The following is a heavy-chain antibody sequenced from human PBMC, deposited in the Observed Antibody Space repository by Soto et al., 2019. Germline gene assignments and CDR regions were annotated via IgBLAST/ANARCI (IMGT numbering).Heavy chain of an antibody. D-gene: IGHD2-21*01. CDR3: AKDFYYCGGDCHAPYYFDY. Sequence: GGSLRLSCAASGFTFSSYAMSWVRQAPGKGLEWVSAISGSGGSTYYADSVKGRFTISRDNSKNTLYLQMNSLRAEDTAVYYCAKDFYYCGGDCHAPYYFDYWGQGTLVTVSS. V-gene: IGHV3-23*01. CDR2: ISGSGGST. J-gene: IGHJ4*02. CDR1: GFTFSSYA.